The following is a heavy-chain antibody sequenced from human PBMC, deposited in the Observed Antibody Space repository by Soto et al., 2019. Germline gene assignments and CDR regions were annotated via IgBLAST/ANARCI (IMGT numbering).Heavy chain of an antibody. CDR3: AREDYGGRPGY. CDR2: INPSGGYT. Sequence: ASVKVSCKASGYTFTSYYMNWVRQAPGQGLEWLGIINPSGGYTTYAQKFQGRVTMTRNTSISTAYMELSSLRSEDTAVYYCAREDYGGRPGYWGQGTLVTVSS. J-gene: IGHJ4*02. D-gene: IGHD4-17*01. V-gene: IGHV1-46*01. CDR1: GYTFTSYY.